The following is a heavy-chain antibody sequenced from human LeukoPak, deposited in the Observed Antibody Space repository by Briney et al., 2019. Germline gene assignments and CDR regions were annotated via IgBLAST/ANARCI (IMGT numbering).Heavy chain of an antibody. CDR1: GGSVSSSTYY. V-gene: IGHV4-61*01. CDR3: ARGPISAYCGGDCYSAPFDP. J-gene: IGHJ5*02. Sequence: SETLSLTCTVSGGSVSSSTYYWSWIRQPPGKGLEWIGYIYHSGSTNYNPSLKSRVTISVDTSKNQFSLKLSSVTAADTAVYYCARGPISAYCGGDCYSAPFDPWGQGTLVTVSS. CDR2: IYHSGST. D-gene: IGHD2-21*02.